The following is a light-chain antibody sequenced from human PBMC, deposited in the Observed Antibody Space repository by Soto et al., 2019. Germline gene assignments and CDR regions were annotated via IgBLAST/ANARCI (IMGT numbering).Light chain of an antibody. CDR2: STN. CDR3: VLYMGSGISV. J-gene: IGLJ2*01. Sequence: QTVVTQEPSFSVSPGGTVTLTCGLSSGSVSTSYYPSWYQQTPGQAPRTLIYSTNTRSSGVPDRFSGSILGNKAALTITGAQADEESYYFCVLYMGSGISVFGGGTKLTVL. CDR1: SGSVSTSYY. V-gene: IGLV8-61*01.